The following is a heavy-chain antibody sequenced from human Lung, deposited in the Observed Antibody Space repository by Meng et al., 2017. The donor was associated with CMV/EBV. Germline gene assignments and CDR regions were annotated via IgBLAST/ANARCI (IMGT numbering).Heavy chain of an antibody. CDR2: IIPIFGTA. CDR1: IFSSYA. V-gene: IGHV1-69*05. J-gene: IGHJ4*02. CDR3: ARVRSRDYGDFYAHFDY. Sequence: IFSSYAISWVRQAPGQGLEWMGGIIPIFGTANYAQKFQGRVTITTDESTSTAYMELGSLRSEDTAVYYCARVRSRDYGDFYAHFDYWGQGTLVTVSS. D-gene: IGHD4-17*01.